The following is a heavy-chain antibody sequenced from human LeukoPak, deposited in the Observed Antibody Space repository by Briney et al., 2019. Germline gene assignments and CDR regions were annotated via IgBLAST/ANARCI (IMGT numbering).Heavy chain of an antibody. D-gene: IGHD3-3*01. CDR2: MNPNSGNT. V-gene: IGHV1-8*01. J-gene: IGHJ6*02. CDR3: ARGMTTYYDFWSGLNYYYYGMDV. CDR1: GYTFTKYD. Sequence: VASVTVSFKASGYTFTKYDINWVRQAAGQGRAWMGWMNPNSGNTGYAQKFQGRVTMTRNTSISTAYMELSSLRSEDTAVYYCARGMTTYYDFWSGLNYYYYGMDVWGQGTTVTVSS.